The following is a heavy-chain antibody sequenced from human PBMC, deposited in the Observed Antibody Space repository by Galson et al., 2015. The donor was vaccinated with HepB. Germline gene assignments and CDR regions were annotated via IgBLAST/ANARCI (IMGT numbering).Heavy chain of an antibody. D-gene: IGHD3-10*01. CDR1: GFNFSSYW. CDR2: INQDGSSK. Sequence: LRLSCAASGFNFSSYWMNWVRQAPGKGLEWVAHINQDGSSKYYVDSVKGRFTISRDNAKDSVYLQLDSLRAEDTAVYYCARRISLVRGIITKPDYYYGMDVWGQGTTVTVAS. V-gene: IGHV3-7*03. CDR3: ARRISLVRGIITKPDYYYGMDV. J-gene: IGHJ6*02.